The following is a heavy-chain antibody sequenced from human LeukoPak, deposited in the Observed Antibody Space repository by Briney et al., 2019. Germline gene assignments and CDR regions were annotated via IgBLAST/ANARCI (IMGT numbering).Heavy chain of an antibody. CDR1: GFTFSSYA. Sequence: RSLRLSCAASGFTFSSYAMHWVRQAPGKGLEWVAVISYDGSNKYYADSVKGRFTISRDNSKNTLYLQMNSLRAEDTAVYYCARGWRMGDYYYGMDVWGQGTTVTVSS. V-gene: IGHV3-30-3*01. CDR3: ARGWRMGDYYYGMDV. CDR2: ISYDGSNK. D-gene: IGHD1-26*01. J-gene: IGHJ6*02.